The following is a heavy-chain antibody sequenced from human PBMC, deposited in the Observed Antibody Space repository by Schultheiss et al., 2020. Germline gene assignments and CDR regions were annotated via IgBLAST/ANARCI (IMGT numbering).Heavy chain of an antibody. J-gene: IGHJ5*02. D-gene: IGHD2-2*01. CDR1: GFTFDDYA. CDR2: ISWNSGSI. CDR3: ARDQWYCSSTTCYGGFDP. Sequence: GGSLRLSCAASGFTFDDYAMHWVRQAPGKGLEWVSGISWNSGSIGYADSVKGRFTISRDNAKNSLYLQMNSLRAEDTAVYYCARDQWYCSSTTCYGGFDPWGQGTLVTVSS. V-gene: IGHV3-9*01.